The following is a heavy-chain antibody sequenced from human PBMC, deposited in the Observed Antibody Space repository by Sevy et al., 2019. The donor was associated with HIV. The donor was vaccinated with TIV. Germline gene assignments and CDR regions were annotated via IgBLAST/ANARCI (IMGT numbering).Heavy chain of an antibody. D-gene: IGHD5-12*01. CDR1: GDSIDSYGSY. J-gene: IGHJ3*02. Sequence: SETLSLTCYVSGDSIDSYGSYWGWIRQPPGKGLEWIGSIYYTGTTYYNPSLKSRATISVDTSKNEFSLRMTSVTAADTAVYYCATKGVAVDAFDIRGQGTMVTVSS. V-gene: IGHV4-39*01. CDR2: IYYTGTT. CDR3: ATKGVAVDAFDI.